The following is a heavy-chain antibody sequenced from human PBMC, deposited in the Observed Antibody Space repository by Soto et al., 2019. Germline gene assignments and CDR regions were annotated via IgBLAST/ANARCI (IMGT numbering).Heavy chain of an antibody. D-gene: IGHD2-8*01. CDR3: AGVETQRYYYGMDV. Sequence: QVQLVQSGAEVKKPGSSVKVSCKASGGTFSSYAISWVRQAPGQGLEWMGGIIRIFGTADYAQKFQGRVKITAAESTSTAYMELRSLRSEDTAVYYCAGVETQRYYYGMDVWGQGTTVTVSS. CDR2: IIRIFGTA. V-gene: IGHV1-69*12. J-gene: IGHJ6*02. CDR1: GGTFSSYA.